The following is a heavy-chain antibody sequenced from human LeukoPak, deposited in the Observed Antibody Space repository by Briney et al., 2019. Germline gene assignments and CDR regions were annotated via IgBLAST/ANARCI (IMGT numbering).Heavy chain of an antibody. J-gene: IGHJ4*02. CDR3: ARLPDILTGYSIPYFDY. CDR2: MYPGDSDT. CDR1: GYSFTTYW. Sequence: GESLKISCKGSGYSFTTYWIGWVRQMPGKGLEWMGIMYPGDSDTRYSPSFQGQVTISADKSISTAYLQWSSLKASDTAMYYCARLPDILTGYSIPYFDYWGQGTLVTVSS. D-gene: IGHD3-9*01. V-gene: IGHV5-51*01.